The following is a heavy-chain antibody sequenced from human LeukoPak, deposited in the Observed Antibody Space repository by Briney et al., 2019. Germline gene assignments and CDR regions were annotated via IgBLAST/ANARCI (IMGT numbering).Heavy chain of an antibody. CDR2: IYYSGST. CDR1: GGSISSYY. V-gene: IGHV4-59*12. Sequence: SETLSLTCTVSGGSISSYYWSWIRQPPGKGLEWIGYIYYSGSTNYNPSLKSRVTISVHTSKNQYSLKLTSVTAADTAVYYCASEYYYDTSGYYSLASWGQGHLVTVSS. CDR3: ASEYYYDTSGYYSLAS. D-gene: IGHD3-22*01. J-gene: IGHJ4*02.